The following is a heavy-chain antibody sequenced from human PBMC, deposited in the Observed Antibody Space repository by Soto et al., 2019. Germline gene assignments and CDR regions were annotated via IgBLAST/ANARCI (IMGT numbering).Heavy chain of an antibody. J-gene: IGHJ6*02. D-gene: IGHD1-26*01. CDR3: ARGGLPAAYYYYGMDV. Sequence: QVQLVESGGGVVQPGRSLRLSCAASGFTFSSYAMHWVRQAPGKGLEWVAVISYDGSNKYYADSVKGRFTISRDNSKNTLYLQMNSLRAEDTAVYYCARGGLPAAYYYYGMDVWGQGTTVTVSS. CDR1: GFTFSSYA. V-gene: IGHV3-30-3*01. CDR2: ISYDGSNK.